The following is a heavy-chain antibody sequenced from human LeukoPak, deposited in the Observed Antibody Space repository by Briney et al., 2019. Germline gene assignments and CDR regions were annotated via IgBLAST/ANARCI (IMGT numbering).Heavy chain of an antibody. V-gene: IGHV1-24*01. Sequence: ASVKVSCKVSGYTLTELSMHWVRQAPGKGLEWMGGVDPEDGETVYAQKFQGRVTMTEDTSTDTAYMELSSMRSEDTAVYYCATDRTARYCSSTSCQNYYYYGMDVWGQGTTVTVSS. J-gene: IGHJ6*02. CDR1: GYTLTELS. D-gene: IGHD2-2*01. CDR3: ATDRTARYCSSTSCQNYYYYGMDV. CDR2: VDPEDGET.